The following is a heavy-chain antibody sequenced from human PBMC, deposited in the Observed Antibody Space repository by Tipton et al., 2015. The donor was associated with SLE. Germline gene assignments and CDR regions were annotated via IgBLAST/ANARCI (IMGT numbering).Heavy chain of an antibody. V-gene: IGHV4-61*02. J-gene: IGHJ5*02. D-gene: IGHD6-13*01. CDR3: ARYGGGSWSLPNWFDP. CDR2: IYTSGAT. Sequence: TLSLTCTVSGASINSGTYYWNWIRHPAGKGLEWIGRIYTSGATNYSPSFESRVTISEDTSKNQFSLKLSSVTAADTAVYYCARYGGGSWSLPNWFDPWGQGILVTVSS. CDR1: GASINSGTYY.